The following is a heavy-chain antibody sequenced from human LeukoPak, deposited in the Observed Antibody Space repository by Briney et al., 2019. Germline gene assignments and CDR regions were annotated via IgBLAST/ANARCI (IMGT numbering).Heavy chain of an antibody. J-gene: IGHJ5*02. Sequence: PGGSLRLSCAASGFTFSNYNMNWVRQAPGKGLEWVSSISSSTSYKNYADSVKGRFTISRDNAKNSLYLQMNSLRAEDTAVYYCARGPLTLYGANWFDPWGQGTLVTVSS. CDR3: ARGPLTLYGANWFDP. V-gene: IGHV3-21*01. CDR1: GFTFSNYN. CDR2: ISSSTSYK. D-gene: IGHD4/OR15-4a*01.